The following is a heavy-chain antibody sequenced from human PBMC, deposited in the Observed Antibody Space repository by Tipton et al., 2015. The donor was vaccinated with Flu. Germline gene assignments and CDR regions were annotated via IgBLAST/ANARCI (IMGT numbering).Heavy chain of an antibody. V-gene: IGHV4-59*01. CDR3: AREDRGIPSYYYMDV. CDR1: GGSISSYY. Sequence: TLSLTCTVSGGSISSYYWSWIRQPPGKGLEWIGYIYYSGSTNYNPSLKSRVTISVDTSKNQFSLKLSSVTAADTAVYYCAREDRGIPSYYYMDVWGKGTPVTVSS. CDR2: IYYSGST. J-gene: IGHJ6*03. D-gene: IGHD1-14*01.